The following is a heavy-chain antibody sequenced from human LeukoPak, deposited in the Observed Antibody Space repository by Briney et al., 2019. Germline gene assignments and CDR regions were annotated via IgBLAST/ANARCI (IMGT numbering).Heavy chain of an antibody. CDR1: GYTFTTYD. CDR3: ARGPNKSDGGNSGSAWFDP. J-gene: IGHJ5*02. D-gene: IGHD4-23*01. CDR2: MNPNSGNT. Sequence: ASVKVSCKASGYTFTTYDINWVRQATGQGLAWMGWMNPNSGNTGYAQKFQGRVTMTRNTSISTAYMELSSLRSEDTAVYYCARGPNKSDGGNSGSAWFDPWGQGTLVTVSS. V-gene: IGHV1-8*01.